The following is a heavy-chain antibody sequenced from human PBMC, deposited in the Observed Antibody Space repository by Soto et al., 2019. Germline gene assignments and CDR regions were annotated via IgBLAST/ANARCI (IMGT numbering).Heavy chain of an antibody. CDR2: IWYDGSNK. Sequence: QVQLVESGGGVVQPGRSLRLSCAASGFTFRNYGLHWVRQTPGEGLEWVAVIWYDGSNKYYGDSVKGRFAISRDDSRNTLYLQMNSLRAEDTAVYYCARDHSGYYLDYWGQGTLVTVSS. V-gene: IGHV3-33*01. CDR3: ARDHSGYYLDY. CDR1: GFTFRNYG. D-gene: IGHD5-12*01. J-gene: IGHJ4*02.